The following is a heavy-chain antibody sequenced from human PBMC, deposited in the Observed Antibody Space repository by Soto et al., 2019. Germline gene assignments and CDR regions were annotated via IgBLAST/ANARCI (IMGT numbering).Heavy chain of an antibody. J-gene: IGHJ6*02. CDR3: ARVGRGCRTKGVCHFYGMDV. CDR2: MNPNSGNT. D-gene: IGHD2-8*01. CDR1: GYTFTSYD. Sequence: GASVKVSCKASGYTFTSYDINWVRQATGQGLEWMGWMNPNSGNTGYAQKFQGRVTMTRNTSISTAYMELSSLRSEDTAVYYCARVGRGCRTKGVCHFYGMDVWGQGTTGTVS. V-gene: IGHV1-8*01.